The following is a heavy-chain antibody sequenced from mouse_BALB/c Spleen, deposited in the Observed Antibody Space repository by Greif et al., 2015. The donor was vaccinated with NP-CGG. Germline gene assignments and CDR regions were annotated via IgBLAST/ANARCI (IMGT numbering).Heavy chain of an antibody. D-gene: IGHD1-2*01. CDR2: IIPSNGGA. CDR3: TRGRRRDFDF. CDR1: GYTFIIYY. V-gene: IGHV1S81*02. Sequence: QVQLQQSGAELVKPGASVKLSCKASGYTFIIYYMYWGNQRPGQGLEWIGEIIPSNGGANLNEKFKSKATLTVDKSSSTAYMQLSSLTSEDSAVYFRTRGRRRDFDFWGQGTTLTVSS. J-gene: IGHJ2*01.